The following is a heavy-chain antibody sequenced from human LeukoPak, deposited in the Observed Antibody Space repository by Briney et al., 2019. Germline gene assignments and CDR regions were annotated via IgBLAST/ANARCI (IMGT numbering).Heavy chain of an antibody. J-gene: IGHJ5*02. CDR1: GYTFTSYG. D-gene: IGHD2-2*01. V-gene: IGHV1-18*01. CDR3: ARDLFYCSSTSCPNWFDP. Sequence: ASVKVSCKASGYTFTSYGISWVRQAPGQGLEGMGWISAYNGNTNYAQKLQGRVTMTTDTSTSTAYMELRSLRSDDTAVYYCARDLFYCSSTSCPNWFDPWGQGTLVTVSS. CDR2: ISAYNGNT.